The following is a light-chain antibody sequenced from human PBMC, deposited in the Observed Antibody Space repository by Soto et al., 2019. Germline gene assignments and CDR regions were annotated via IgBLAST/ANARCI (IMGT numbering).Light chain of an antibody. CDR1: LTTSIY. V-gene: IGKV1-39*01. CDR2: AAS. CDR3: QQSYSAPPT. Sequence: DNQLTQSPSSLSASLGDRVTITCRASLTTSIYLNWYQQKPGKAPRLLIYAASNLQSGVPSRFSGSGSGTDFTLTISSLQPEDFATYYCQQSYSAPPTFGQGTKVESK. J-gene: IGKJ1*01.